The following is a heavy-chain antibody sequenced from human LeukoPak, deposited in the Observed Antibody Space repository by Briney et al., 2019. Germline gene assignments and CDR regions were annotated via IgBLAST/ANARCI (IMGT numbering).Heavy chain of an antibody. CDR3: ARDMGY. D-gene: IGHD3-10*01. Sequence: GGSLRLSCAASGFTVSSNYMSWLRKPPGKGLEQVTVIYSGGSTYYADSVKGRFTISRDNSKNTVYIQMNSLRAEDTAVYYCARDMGYWGQGTLVTVS. CDR2: IYSGGST. J-gene: IGHJ4*02. V-gene: IGHV3-66*01. CDR1: GFTVSSNY.